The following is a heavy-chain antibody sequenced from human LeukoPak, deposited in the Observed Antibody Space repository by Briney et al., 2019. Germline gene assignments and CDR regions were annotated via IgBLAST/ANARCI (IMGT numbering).Heavy chain of an antibody. D-gene: IGHD2-15*01. V-gene: IGHV4-38-2*02. J-gene: IGHJ4*02. Sequence: PSETLSLTCTVSGYSISSGYYWGWIRQPPGKGLEWIGSIYHSGSTYYNPSLKSRVTISADTSKNQFSLKLSSVTAADTAVYYCARRGGQIGGNLDYWGQGTLVTVSS. CDR3: ARRGGQIGGNLDY. CDR2: IYHSGST. CDR1: GYSISSGYY.